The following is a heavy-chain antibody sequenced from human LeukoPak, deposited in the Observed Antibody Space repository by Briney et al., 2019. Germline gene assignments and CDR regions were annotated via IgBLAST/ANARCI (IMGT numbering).Heavy chain of an antibody. J-gene: IGHJ4*02. CDR1: GGTFSSYA. CDR3: ARVAAGYSVNYFDY. V-gene: IGHV1-69*13. Sequence: SVKVSCRASGGTFSSYAISWVRQAPGQGLEWMGGIIPIFGTANYAQKFQGRVTITADESTSTAYMELSSLRSEDTAVYYCARVAAGYSVNYFDYWGQGTLVTVSS. CDR2: IIPIFGTA. D-gene: IGHD4-23*01.